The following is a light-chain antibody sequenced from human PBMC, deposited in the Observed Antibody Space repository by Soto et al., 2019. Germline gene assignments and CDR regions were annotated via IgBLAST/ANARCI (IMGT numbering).Light chain of an antibody. Sequence: QSALTQPPSASGSPGQSVAISCTGTSSDVGGYNYVSWYQQHPGKAPKLMIYEVNKRPSGVSDRFSGSKSGNTASLTVSGLLAEDEADYYCSSYAGSSNVFGTGTKVTVL. CDR1: SSDVGGYNY. CDR3: SSYAGSSNV. J-gene: IGLJ1*01. V-gene: IGLV2-8*01. CDR2: EVN.